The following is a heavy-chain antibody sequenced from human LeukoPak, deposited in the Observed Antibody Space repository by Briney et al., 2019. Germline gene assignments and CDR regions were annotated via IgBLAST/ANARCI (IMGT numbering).Heavy chain of an antibody. J-gene: IGHJ3*02. CDR3: ARASEVTSRWQWLLNHGAFDI. D-gene: IGHD6-19*01. CDR1: GFTFSSYS. CDR2: ISSSSSYI. V-gene: IGHV3-21*01. Sequence: NPGGSLRLSCAASGFTFSSYSMNWVRQAPGKGLEWVSSISSSSSYIYYADSVKGRFTISRDNAKNSLYLHMNSLRAEDTAVYYCARASEVTSRWQWLLNHGAFDIWGQGTMVTVSS.